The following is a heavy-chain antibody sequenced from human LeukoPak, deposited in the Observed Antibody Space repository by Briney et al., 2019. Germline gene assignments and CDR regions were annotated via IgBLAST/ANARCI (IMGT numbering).Heavy chain of an antibody. V-gene: IGHV4-61*01. CDR1: GGSISSSSYY. Sequence: SETLSLTCTVSGGSISSSSYYWGRIRQPPGKGLEWIGYIFYSGSTNYNPSLESRVTISVDTSKNQFSLKLSSVTAADTAVYYCARDLRQLVIRDFYYGLDVWGQGTTVTVSS. J-gene: IGHJ6*02. CDR2: IFYSGST. D-gene: IGHD6-13*01. CDR3: ARDLRQLVIRDFYYGLDV.